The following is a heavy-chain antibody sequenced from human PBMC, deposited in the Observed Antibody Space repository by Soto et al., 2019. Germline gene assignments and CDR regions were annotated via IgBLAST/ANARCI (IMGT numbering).Heavy chain of an antibody. J-gene: IGHJ4*02. D-gene: IGHD6-19*01. Sequence: QVQLVQSGAEAKKPGASVKVSCKASGYTFTGYAMHWVRQAPGQRLEWMGWINAGNGNTKYSQKFQGRVTITRDTSASTACMELSSLRSEDTAVYYCARAVAVPADFDYWGQGTLVTVSS. CDR1: GYTFTGYA. CDR3: ARAVAVPADFDY. CDR2: INAGNGNT. V-gene: IGHV1-3*01.